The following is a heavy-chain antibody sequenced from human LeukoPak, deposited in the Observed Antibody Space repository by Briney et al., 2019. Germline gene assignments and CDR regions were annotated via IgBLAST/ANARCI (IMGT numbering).Heavy chain of an antibody. J-gene: IGHJ4*02. V-gene: IGHV3-33*06. CDR2: IWYDGSNK. CDR1: GFTFSSYG. CDR3: AKDVKAYGGYYFDY. Sequence: PGGSLRLSCAASGFTFSSYGMHWVRQAPGKGLECVAVIWYDGSNKYYADSVKGRFTISRDNSKNTLYLQMNSLRAEDTAVYYCAKDVKAYGGYYFDYWGQGTLVTVSS. D-gene: IGHD3-16*01.